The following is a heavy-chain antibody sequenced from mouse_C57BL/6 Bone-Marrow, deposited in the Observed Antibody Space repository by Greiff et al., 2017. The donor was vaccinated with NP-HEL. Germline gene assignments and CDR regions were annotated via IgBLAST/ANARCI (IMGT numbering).Heavy chain of an antibody. Sequence: EVQLVESGGGLVKPGGSLKLSCAASGFTFSSYTMSWVRQTPEKRLEWVATISGGGGNTYYPDSVKGRFTISRDNAKNTLYLQMSSLRSEDTALYYCARQYGGSRGYFDYWGQGTTLTVSS. CDR1: GFTFSSYT. J-gene: IGHJ2*01. CDR2: ISGGGGNT. V-gene: IGHV5-9*01. CDR3: ARQYGGSRGYFDY. D-gene: IGHD1-1*01.